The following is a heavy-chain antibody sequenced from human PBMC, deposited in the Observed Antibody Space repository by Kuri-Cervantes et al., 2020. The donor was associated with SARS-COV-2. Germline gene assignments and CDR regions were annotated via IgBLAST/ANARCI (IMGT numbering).Heavy chain of an antibody. D-gene: IGHD4-23*01. CDR2: INHSGRT. J-gene: IGHJ6*04. CDR3: ASPGGFLDV. V-gene: IGHV4-34*01. Sequence: GSLRPACAVYGGSFSGYYWSWIRQPPGKGLEWIGEINHSGRTNYHPSLKIRVTISVDTSKNQFSLKLSSVTAADTAVYYCASPGGFLDVWGKGTTVTVSS. CDR1: GGSFSGYY.